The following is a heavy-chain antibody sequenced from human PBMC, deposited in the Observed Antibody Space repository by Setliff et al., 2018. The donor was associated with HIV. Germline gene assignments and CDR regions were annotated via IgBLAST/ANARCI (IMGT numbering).Heavy chain of an antibody. D-gene: IGHD3-22*01. CDR1: GGSISTSNW. V-gene: IGHV4-28*01. J-gene: IGHJ4*02. Sequence: LSLTCTVSGGSISTSNWWGWIRQTPGKGLEWIGYIYYSGSTNYNPSLKSRVTMSLDTSKNQFSLKLSTVTAADTAVYYCARGLSFYDPGGFDYWGQGTLVTVSS. CDR2: IYYSGST. CDR3: ARGLSFYDPGGFDY.